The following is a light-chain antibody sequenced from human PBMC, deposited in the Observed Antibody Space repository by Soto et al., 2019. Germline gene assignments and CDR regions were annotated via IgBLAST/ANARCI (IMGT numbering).Light chain of an antibody. J-gene: IGKJ4*01. CDR1: QTISTY. Sequence: DIQMTQSPSSLSASVGDRVTISCRASQTISTYLHWYQHKPGRAPRLLISDVSTLQSGVPGRFRGSGSGTDFTLTINNLQPEDFASYFCQESYSTPLTFGGGTKVDIK. V-gene: IGKV1-39*01. CDR2: DVS. CDR3: QESYSTPLT.